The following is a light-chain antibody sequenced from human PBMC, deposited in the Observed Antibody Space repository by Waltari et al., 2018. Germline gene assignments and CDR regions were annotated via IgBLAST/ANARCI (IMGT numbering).Light chain of an antibody. J-gene: IGLJ2*01. CDR1: SGHSNYA. CDR3: QTWGTGFVV. Sequence: QLVLTQSPSASASLGGSVKLTCTLSSGHSNYAIAWHQQQPEKGPRYLMGHNRDVIHRKGAGIPGRVSGSSSGAERYLTISSLQSEDEADYYCQTWGTGFVVFGGGTKLTVL. CDR2: HNRDVIH. V-gene: IGLV4-69*01.